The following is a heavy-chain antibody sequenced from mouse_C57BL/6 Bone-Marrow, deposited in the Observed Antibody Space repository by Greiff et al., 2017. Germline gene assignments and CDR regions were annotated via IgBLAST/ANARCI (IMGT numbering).Heavy chain of an antibody. D-gene: IGHD2-2*01. CDR1: GYSITSGYY. CDR2: ISYDGSN. V-gene: IGHV3-6*01. CDR3: AREEGYDWFAY. J-gene: IGHJ3*01. Sequence: ESGPGLVKPSQSLSLTCSVTGYSITSGYYWNWIRQFPGNKLEWMGYISYDGSNNYNPSLKNRISITRDTSKNQFFLKLNSVTTEDTATYYCAREEGYDWFAYWGQGTLVTVSA.